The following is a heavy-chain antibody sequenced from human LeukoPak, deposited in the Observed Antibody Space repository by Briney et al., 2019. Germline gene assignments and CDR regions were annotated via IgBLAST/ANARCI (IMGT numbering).Heavy chain of an antibody. D-gene: IGHD3-16*01. CDR1: GYTFTSYG. V-gene: IGHV1-18*01. Sequence: ASVKVSCKASGYTFTSYGISWARQAPGQGLEWMGWISTYNGDTNYAQKLQGRVTMTTDTSTSTAYMELRSLRSDDTAVYYCARGSSYGFSMGYWGQGTLVTVSS. J-gene: IGHJ4*02. CDR3: ARGSSYGFSMGY. CDR2: ISTYNGDT.